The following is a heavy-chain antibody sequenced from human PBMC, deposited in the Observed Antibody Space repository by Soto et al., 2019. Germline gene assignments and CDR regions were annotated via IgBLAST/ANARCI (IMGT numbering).Heavy chain of an antibody. CDR2: INQDGGGT. V-gene: IGHV3-7*03. J-gene: IGHJ4*02. CDR3: ARYFRGSGRYFFDY. CDR1: GFTFSSSF. D-gene: IGHD6-19*01. Sequence: PGGSLRLSCVASGFTFSSSFMGWVRQAPGMGLEWVANINQDGGGTYYVDSVEGRFTISRDNAKDSLYLQMNSLRGEDTAVYYCARYFRGSGRYFFDYWGQGTLVTVSS.